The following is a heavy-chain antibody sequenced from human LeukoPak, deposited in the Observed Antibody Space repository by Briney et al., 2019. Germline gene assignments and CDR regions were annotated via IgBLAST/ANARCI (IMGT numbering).Heavy chain of an antibody. CDR3: ARDREVWFDP. CDR1: GGSFSGYY. V-gene: IGHV4-34*09. J-gene: IGHJ5*02. Sequence: SETLSLTCAVYGGSFSGYYWSWIRQPPGKGLEWIGHISYSGSTYSNPSLKSRVTISVDTSKNQSSLKLSSVTAADTAVYYCARDREVWFDPWGQGTLVSVSS. CDR2: ISYSGST.